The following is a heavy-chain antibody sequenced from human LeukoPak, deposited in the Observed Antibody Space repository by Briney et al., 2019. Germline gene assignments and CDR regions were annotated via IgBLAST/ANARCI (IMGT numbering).Heavy chain of an antibody. J-gene: IGHJ3*02. V-gene: IGHV5-51*01. CDR3: AREGSAMAGTFDI. Sequence: KLGESLKISCQGSGYSFSTYWIGWVRQMPGKGLEWMGIIYPGDSDTRSSPSFQGQVTISADKSIRTAYLQLSSLEASDTAMYYCAREGSAMAGTFDIWGQGTMVTVSS. CDR2: IYPGDSDT. CDR1: GYSFSTYW. D-gene: IGHD6-19*01.